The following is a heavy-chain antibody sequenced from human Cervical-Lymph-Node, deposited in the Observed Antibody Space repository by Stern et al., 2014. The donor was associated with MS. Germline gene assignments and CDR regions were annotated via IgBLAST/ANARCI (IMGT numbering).Heavy chain of an antibody. CDR1: GFSLSTNGVA. D-gene: IGHD2-21*02. Sequence: ESGPTLVKPTETLRLTCTFSGFSLSTNGVAGGWLPQTPGKALESPALIYWDGDKRYNPSLKRRRTITTDTSQSQVVLKMASLDPVDTATYYGVYAPPADFLEDAFDIWGQGTMVTISS. V-gene: IGHV2-5*02. CDR2: IYWDGDK. J-gene: IGHJ3*02. CDR3: VYAPPADFLEDAFDI.